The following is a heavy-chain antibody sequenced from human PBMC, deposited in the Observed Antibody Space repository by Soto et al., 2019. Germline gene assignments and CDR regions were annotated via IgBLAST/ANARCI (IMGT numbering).Heavy chain of an antibody. V-gene: IGHV5-51*01. Sequence: GESLKISCKGSGYSFTSYWIGWVRQMPGKGLEWMGIIYPGDSDTRYSPSFQGQVTISADKSISTAYLQWSSLKASDTAMYYCASSSGGRSSDYYYGMDVGGQGTTVTVSS. CDR1: GYSFTSYW. CDR3: ASSSGGRSSDYYYGMDV. CDR2: IYPGDSDT. D-gene: IGHD2-15*01. J-gene: IGHJ6*02.